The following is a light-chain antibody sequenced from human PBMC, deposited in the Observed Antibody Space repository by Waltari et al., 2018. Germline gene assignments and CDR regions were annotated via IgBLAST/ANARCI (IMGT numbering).Light chain of an antibody. CDR3: QHYGRSRYT. Sequence: EIVLTQSPGTLSLSPGERATLSCRASQSVITNYLAWYQQKPGQAPGLLIYGTSSRATGIPDRFSGSGSGTDFTLTISRLEPEDFAVYYCQHYGRSRYTFGQGTKLE. J-gene: IGKJ2*01. CDR1: QSVITNY. CDR2: GTS. V-gene: IGKV3-20*01.